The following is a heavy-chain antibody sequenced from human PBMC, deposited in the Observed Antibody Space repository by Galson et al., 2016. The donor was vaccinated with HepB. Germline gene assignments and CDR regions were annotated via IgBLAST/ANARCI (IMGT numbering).Heavy chain of an antibody. CDR3: ARPFYGEYYYFDY. V-gene: IGHV1-46*01. D-gene: IGHD4-17*01. Sequence: SVKVSCKASRYTFTTYWMHWVRQAPGQGLEWVGVINPSGGGTSYAQKFQGGVSMTSDTSTSTVYMQLISLRSEDTAVYYCARPFYGEYYYFDYWGQGTLVIVSS. CDR2: INPSGGGT. J-gene: IGHJ4*02. CDR1: RYTFTTYW.